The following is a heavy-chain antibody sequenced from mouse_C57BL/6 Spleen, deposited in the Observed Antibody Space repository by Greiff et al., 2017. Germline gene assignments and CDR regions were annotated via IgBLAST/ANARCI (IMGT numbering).Heavy chain of an antibody. CDR1: GYTFTEYT. J-gene: IGHJ3*01. CDR3: ARHEGTAQATSAWFAY. D-gene: IGHD3-2*02. Sequence: QVQLQQSGAELVKPGASVKLSCKASGYTFTEYTIHWVKQRSGQGLEWIGWFYPGSGSIKYNEKFKDKATLTADKSSSTVYMELSRLASEDSAVYFCARHEGTAQATSAWFAYWGQGTLVTVSA. V-gene: IGHV1-62-2*01. CDR2: FYPGSGSI.